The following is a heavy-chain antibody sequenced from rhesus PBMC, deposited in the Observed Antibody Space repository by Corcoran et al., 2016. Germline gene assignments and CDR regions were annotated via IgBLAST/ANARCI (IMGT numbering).Heavy chain of an antibody. V-gene: IGHV3S5*01. Sequence: EVQLVETGGGLVQPGGSLKLSCAASGFTFSSYGMSWVRQAPGKGLEWVSAINSGGGRPYYAESVYGRFTISRDNSKNTLSLQMNSLRAEDTAVYYCAKDQCSGIYCYFDDWGQGVLVTVSS. J-gene: IGHJ4*01. D-gene: IGHD2-27*01. CDR3: AKDQCSGIYCYFDD. CDR1: GFTFSSYG. CDR2: INSGGGRP.